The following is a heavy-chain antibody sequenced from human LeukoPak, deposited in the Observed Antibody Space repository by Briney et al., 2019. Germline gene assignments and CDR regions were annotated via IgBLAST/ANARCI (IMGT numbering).Heavy chain of an antibody. CDR2: ISTGSNHI. V-gene: IGHV3-21*04. CDR3: ARAAGWLDP. CDR1: GFIFSTYN. J-gene: IGHJ5*02. D-gene: IGHD6-13*01. Sequence: GGSLRLSCAASGFIFSTYNMNWVRQAPGKGLEWVSSISTGSNHIFYADSVKGRFTISRDNAKKSLYLQMNSLRAEDTAVYYCARAAGWLDPWGQGTLVIVSS.